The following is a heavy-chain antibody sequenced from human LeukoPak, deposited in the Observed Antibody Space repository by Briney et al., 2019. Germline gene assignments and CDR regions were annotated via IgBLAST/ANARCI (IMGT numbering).Heavy chain of an antibody. CDR1: GFTFRNYL. CDR2: ISSTGGTI. CDR3: AREMYSSSWYSLDY. Sequence: GGSLRLSCAASGFTFRNYLMNWVRQAPGKGLEWVSFISSTGGTIYYADSVRGRFTVSRDNGKNSLLLQMNSLRAEDTALYYCAREMYSSSWYSLDYWGQGTLVTVSS. D-gene: IGHD6-13*01. V-gene: IGHV3-48*01. J-gene: IGHJ4*02.